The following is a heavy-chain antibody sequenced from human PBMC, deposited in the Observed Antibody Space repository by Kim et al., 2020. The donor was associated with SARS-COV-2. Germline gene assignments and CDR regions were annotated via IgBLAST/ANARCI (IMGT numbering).Heavy chain of an antibody. V-gene: IGHV3-66*01. CDR1: GYTVSSNY. CDR3: AVGPGDSKSSGWYPIHY. Sequence: GGSLRLSCAASGYTVSSNYMTWVRQAPGKGLEWVSIIYSGGSTYYADFVKGRFTVSRDNSKNTLYLQMNSLRAEDTAVYYCAVGPGDSKSSGWYPIHYWGPGTLVTVSS. D-gene: IGHD6-19*01. J-gene: IGHJ4*02. CDR2: IYSGGST.